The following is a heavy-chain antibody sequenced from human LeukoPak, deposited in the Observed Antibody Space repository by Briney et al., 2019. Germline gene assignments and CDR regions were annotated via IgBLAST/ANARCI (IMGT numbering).Heavy chain of an antibody. Sequence: SETLSLTCTVSGGSISSSSYYWGWIRQPPGKGLEWIGSIYYSGSTYYNPSLKSRVTISVDTSKNQFSLKLSTVTAADTAVYYCASIVVVTAIEPNDDYWGQGTLVTVSS. CDR3: ASIVVVTAIEPNDDY. CDR1: GGSISSSSYY. V-gene: IGHV4-39*01. CDR2: IYYSGST. J-gene: IGHJ4*02. D-gene: IGHD2-21*02.